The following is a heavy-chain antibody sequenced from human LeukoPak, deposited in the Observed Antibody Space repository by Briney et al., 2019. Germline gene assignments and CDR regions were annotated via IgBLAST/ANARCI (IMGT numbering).Heavy chain of an antibody. J-gene: IGHJ4*02. CDR3: ARGRETYNFDY. CDR1: GFTFSSYS. Sequence: GGSLRLSCAASGFTFSSYSINWVRQAPGKGLEWVAVISYDGSNMYYADSVKGRFTISRDNYINTLYLQMNSLRPEDMATFYCARGRETYNFDYWGQGTLVTVSS. D-gene: IGHD5-18*01. CDR2: ISYDGSNM. V-gene: IGHV3-30*03.